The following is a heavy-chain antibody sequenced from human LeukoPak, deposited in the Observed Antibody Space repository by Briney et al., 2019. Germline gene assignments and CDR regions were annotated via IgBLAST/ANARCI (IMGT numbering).Heavy chain of an antibody. D-gene: IGHD3-22*01. Sequence: GGSLRLSCAASGFTFSSYSMNWVRQAPGKGLEWVSSISSSSSYIYYADSVKGRFTISRDNAKNSLYLQMNSLRAEDTAVYYCARAYRSNYYDSSGYYGGDYWGQGTLVTVSS. V-gene: IGHV3-21*01. CDR1: GFTFSSYS. CDR2: ISSSSSYI. J-gene: IGHJ4*02. CDR3: ARAYRSNYYDSSGYYGGDY.